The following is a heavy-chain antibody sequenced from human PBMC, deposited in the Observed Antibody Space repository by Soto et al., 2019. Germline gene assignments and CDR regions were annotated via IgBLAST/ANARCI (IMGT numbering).Heavy chain of an antibody. D-gene: IGHD1-26*01. CDR2: ISHDGTNK. Sequence: QVQLVESGGGVVQPGGSLRLSCAASGFTFSNYAIHWARQAPGRGLEWVALISHDGTNKHYADSVKGRFTISRDNLKNTVYLQMNSLKPDDTAVFYCAREADPVGCNDAFDIWGQGRMVIVSS. CDR3: AREADPVGCNDAFDI. J-gene: IGHJ3*02. V-gene: IGHV3-30-3*01. CDR1: GFTFSNYA.